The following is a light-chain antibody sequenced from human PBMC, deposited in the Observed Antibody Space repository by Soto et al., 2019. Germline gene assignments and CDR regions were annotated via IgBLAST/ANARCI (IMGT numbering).Light chain of an antibody. CDR1: QSIISW. V-gene: IGKV1-5*01. CDR2: DAS. CDR3: QNYNSYSEE. J-gene: IGKJ1*01. Sequence: DIQMTHSPSSLSASVLYIVTITFRASQSIISWLAWYQQKPGKAPKLLIYDASSLESGVPSRFSGSGSGTAFTLTISSLQPDDFATYYCQNYNSYSEEFGQGTKVDIK.